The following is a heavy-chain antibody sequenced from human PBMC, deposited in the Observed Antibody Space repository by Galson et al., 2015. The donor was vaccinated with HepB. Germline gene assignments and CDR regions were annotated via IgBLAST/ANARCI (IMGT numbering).Heavy chain of an antibody. J-gene: IGHJ6*02. V-gene: IGHV3-21*01. Sequence: SLRLSCAASGFTFSSYSMNWVRQAPGKGLEWVSSISSSSSYIYYADSVKGRFTISRDNAKNSLYLQMNSLRAEDTAVYYCARDGHSGFETSNYYGMDVWGQGTTVTVSS. D-gene: IGHD5-12*01. CDR1: GFTFSSYS. CDR2: ISSSSSYI. CDR3: ARDGHSGFETSNYYGMDV.